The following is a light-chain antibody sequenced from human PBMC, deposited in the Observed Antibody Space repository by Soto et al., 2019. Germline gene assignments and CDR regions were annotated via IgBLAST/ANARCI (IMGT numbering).Light chain of an antibody. CDR3: SSYAGSSPLYV. V-gene: IGLV2-14*01. J-gene: IGLJ1*01. CDR2: EVT. Sequence: QSALTQPASVSGSPGQSITISCAVTSRDSGGYKFVSWYQQHPGKVPKLLIYEVTDRPSGVSDRFSGSKSGNTASLTISGLQAEDEADYYCSSYAGSSPLYVFGTGSKVTVL. CDR1: SRDSGGYKF.